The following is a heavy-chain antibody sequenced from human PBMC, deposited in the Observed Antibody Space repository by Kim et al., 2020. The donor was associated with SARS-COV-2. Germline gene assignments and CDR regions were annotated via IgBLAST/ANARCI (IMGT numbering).Heavy chain of an antibody. Sequence: AQKFQGRVTMTRDTSTSTVYMELSSLRSEDTAVYYCARTTGYYVLGTYDYWGQGTLVTVSS. D-gene: IGHD3-9*01. CDR3: ARTTGYYVLGTYDY. V-gene: IGHV1-46*01. J-gene: IGHJ4*02.